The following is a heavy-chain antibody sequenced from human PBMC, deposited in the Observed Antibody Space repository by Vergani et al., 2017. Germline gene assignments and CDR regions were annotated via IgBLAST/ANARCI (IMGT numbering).Heavy chain of an antibody. D-gene: IGHD2-2*01. J-gene: IGHJ3*02. CDR3: ARVLRICSSTSCHPNDAFDI. CDR2: INPSGGST. V-gene: IGHV1-46*01. CDR1: GYTLTELS. Sequence: QVQLVQSGAEVKKPGASVKVSCKVSGYTLTELSMHWVRQAPGQGLEWMGIINPSGGSTSYAQKFQGRVTMTRDTSTSTVYMELSSLRSEDTAVYYCARVLRICSSTSCHPNDAFDIWGQGTMVTVSS.